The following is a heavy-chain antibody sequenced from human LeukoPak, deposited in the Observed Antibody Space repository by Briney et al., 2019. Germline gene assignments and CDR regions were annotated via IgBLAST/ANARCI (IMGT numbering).Heavy chain of an antibody. CDR3: ARRRYYDGSGYLD. V-gene: IGHV4-39*01. J-gene: IGHJ1*01. CDR2: IYYSGRT. CDR1: GDFVRNSNYY. Sequence: PSETLSLTCIGSGDFVRNSNYYWDWIRQSPGKGLEWIGSIYYSGRTYYNPSLKTRASMSVDTTKNHFSLKLTSVTAADTAVYYCARRRYYDGSGYLDWGQGTLVIVS. D-gene: IGHD3-22*01.